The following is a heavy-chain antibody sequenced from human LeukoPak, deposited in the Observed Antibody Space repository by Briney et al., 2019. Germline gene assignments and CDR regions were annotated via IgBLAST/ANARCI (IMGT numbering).Heavy chain of an antibody. D-gene: IGHD3-10*01. J-gene: IGHJ4*02. CDR3: ARPDYYGSGTGFDY. CDR2: INHSGST. V-gene: IGHV4-34*01. CDR1: GGSFSSYY. Sequence: KTSETLSLTCAVYGGSFSSYYWSWIRQPPGKGLEWIGEINHSGSTNYNPSLKSRVTISVDTSKNQFSLKLSSVTAADTAVYYCARPDYYGSGTGFDYWGQGTLVTVSS.